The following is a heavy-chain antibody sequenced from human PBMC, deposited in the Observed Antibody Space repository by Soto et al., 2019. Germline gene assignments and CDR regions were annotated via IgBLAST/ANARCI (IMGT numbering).Heavy chain of an antibody. CDR1: GDSISDTRYY. CDR2: ISHDGHA. J-gene: IGHJ5*02. V-gene: IGHV4-39*01. D-gene: IGHD4-17*01. CDR3: ARQVYGDYLGGNWFDP. Sequence: SETLSLTCSVLGDSISDTRYYWGWIRQSPEKGLEWIGSISHDGHAYYNPSLKSRVTLFADTPRNQFSLKMKSVTVADTALYFXARQVYGDYLGGNWFDPWGQGALVTVSS.